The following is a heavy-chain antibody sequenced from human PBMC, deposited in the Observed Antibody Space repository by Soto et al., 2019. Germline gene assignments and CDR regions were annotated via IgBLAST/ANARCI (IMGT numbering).Heavy chain of an antibody. J-gene: IGHJ4*02. CDR3: ARSYGSGRSFEC. CDR1: GGTFSSYA. Sequence: ASVKVSCKASGGTFSSYAISWVRQAPGQGLEWMGGIIPIFGTANYAQKFQGRVTITADESTSTAYMELSSLRSEDTAVYYCARSYGSGRSFECWGQGSLVTISS. V-gene: IGHV1-69*13. CDR2: IIPIFGTA. D-gene: IGHD3-10*01.